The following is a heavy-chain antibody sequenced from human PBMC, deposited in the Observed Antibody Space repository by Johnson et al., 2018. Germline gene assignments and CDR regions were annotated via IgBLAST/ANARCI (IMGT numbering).Heavy chain of an antibody. D-gene: IGHD4-17*01. V-gene: IGHV3-74*01. J-gene: IGHJ1*01. CDR3: ARGLYGDYVGSESLQH. Sequence: QWVRQGPGKGLVWVSRISPDGSSASYPDSVKGRFTISRDNAKNTLYLQMDSLRVEDTAVYFCARGLYGDYVGSESLQHWGQGTRVTVSS. CDR2: ISPDGSSA.